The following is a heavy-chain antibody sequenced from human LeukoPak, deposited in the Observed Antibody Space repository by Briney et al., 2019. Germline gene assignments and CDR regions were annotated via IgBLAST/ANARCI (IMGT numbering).Heavy chain of an antibody. D-gene: IGHD6-13*01. CDR1: GFTFSSYG. V-gene: IGHV3-30*02. CDR3: AKGHSSSWNFDY. Sequence: GGSLRLSCAASGFTFSSYGMHWVRQAPGKGLEGVAFIRYDGSNKCYADSVKGRFTISRDNSKNTLYLQMNSLRAEDTAVYYCAKGHSSSWNFDYWGQGTLVTVSS. J-gene: IGHJ4*02. CDR2: IRYDGSNK.